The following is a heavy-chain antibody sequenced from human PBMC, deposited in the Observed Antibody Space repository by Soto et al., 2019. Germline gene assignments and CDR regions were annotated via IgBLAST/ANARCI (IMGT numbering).Heavy chain of an antibody. V-gene: IGHV1-69*06. CDR3: ARELPDLPYNLILVVITHYYYYMVV. CDR1: GGTFSSYA. CDR2: IIPIFGTA. J-gene: IGHJ6*03. D-gene: IGHD3-22*01. Sequence: SVKVSCKASGGTFSSYAISWVRQAPGQGLEWMGGIIPIFGTANYAQKFQGRVTITADKSTSTAYMELSSLRSEDTAVYYCARELPDLPYNLILVVITHYYYYMVVWGKGTTDTVSS.